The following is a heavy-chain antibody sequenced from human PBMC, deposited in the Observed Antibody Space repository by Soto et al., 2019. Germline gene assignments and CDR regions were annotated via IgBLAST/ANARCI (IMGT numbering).Heavy chain of an antibody. CDR2: IYYSGST. Sequence: LSETLSLTCTVSGGSISSYYWSWIRQPPGKGLEWIGYIYYSGSTNYNPSLKSRVTISVDTSKNQFSLKLSSVTAADTAVYYCARQLGYCSSTSCFIDYWGQGTLVTVSS. D-gene: IGHD2-2*01. J-gene: IGHJ4*02. CDR3: ARQLGYCSSTSCFIDY. CDR1: GGSISSYY. V-gene: IGHV4-59*08.